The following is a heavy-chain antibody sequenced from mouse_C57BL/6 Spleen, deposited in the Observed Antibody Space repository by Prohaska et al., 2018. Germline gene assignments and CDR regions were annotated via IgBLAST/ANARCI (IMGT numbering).Heavy chain of an antibody. Sequence: GQGLEWIGEIDPSDSYTNYNQKFKGKATLTVDKSSSTAYMQLSSLTSEGSAVYYCARLGFDYWGQGTTLTVSS. CDR2: IDPSDSYT. J-gene: IGHJ2*01. CDR3: ARLGFDY. V-gene: IGHV1-69*02.